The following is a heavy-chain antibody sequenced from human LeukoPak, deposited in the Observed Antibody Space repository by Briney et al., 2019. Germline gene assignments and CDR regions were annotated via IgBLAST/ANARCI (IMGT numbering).Heavy chain of an antibody. J-gene: IGHJ5*02. V-gene: IGHV4-4*07. CDR3: TRDTGTTGEVKFDP. Sequence: SETLSLTCAVYGGSFSGYYWSWIRQPPGKGLEWIGRIYTSGSTTYNPSLKSRVTMSVDTSKSQFSLNLMSVTAADTAVYYCTRDTGTTGEVKFDPWGQGTLVTVSS. D-gene: IGHD4-17*01. CDR1: GGSFSGYY. CDR2: IYTSGST.